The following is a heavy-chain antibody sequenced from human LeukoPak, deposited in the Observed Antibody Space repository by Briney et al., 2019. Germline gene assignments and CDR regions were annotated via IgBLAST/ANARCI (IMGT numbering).Heavy chain of an antibody. CDR3: AKDFQRIIVGATAFDS. Sequence: PGGSLGLSCKASGFSFSSYALGWVRQAPGEGLEWVSGISGSGDRTYYADSVKGRITISRDNSKNTLYLQWDSLRAEDTAVYYCAKDFQRIIVGATAFDSWGQGTLVTVSS. J-gene: IGHJ4*02. CDR1: GFSFSSYA. V-gene: IGHV3-23*01. CDR2: ISGSGDRT. D-gene: IGHD1-26*01.